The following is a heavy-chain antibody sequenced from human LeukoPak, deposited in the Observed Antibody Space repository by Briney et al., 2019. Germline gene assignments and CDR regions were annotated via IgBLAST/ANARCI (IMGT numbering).Heavy chain of an antibody. Sequence: SETLSLTCTVSGGSISSYYWSWIRQPAGKGLEWIGRIYTSGSTNYNPSLKSRVTMSVDTSKNQFSLKLSSVTAADMAVYYCARVESSSSYFDYWGQGTLVTVSS. V-gene: IGHV4-4*07. CDR1: GGSISSYY. CDR3: ARVESSSSYFDY. J-gene: IGHJ4*02. D-gene: IGHD6-6*01. CDR2: IYTSGST.